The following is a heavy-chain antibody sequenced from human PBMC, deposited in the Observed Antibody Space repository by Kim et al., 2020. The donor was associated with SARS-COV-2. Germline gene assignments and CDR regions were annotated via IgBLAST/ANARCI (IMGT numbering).Heavy chain of an antibody. V-gene: IGHV4-59*01. Sequence: YNPPLKSRVTISVDTSKNQFSLKLSSVTAADTAVYYCAGARGYSSSWYDYWGQGTLVTVSS. CDR3: AGARGYSSSWYDY. J-gene: IGHJ4*02. D-gene: IGHD6-13*01.